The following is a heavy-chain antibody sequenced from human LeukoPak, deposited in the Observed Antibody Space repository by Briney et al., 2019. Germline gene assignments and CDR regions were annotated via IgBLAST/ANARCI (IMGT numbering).Heavy chain of an antibody. Sequence: RGSLRLSCAASGFTFSSYAMHWVRQAPGKGLEWVAVISYDGSNKYYADSVKGRFTISRDNSKNTLYLQMNSLRAEDTAVYYCARDPSGASSSGYFDYWGQGTLVTVSS. CDR1: GFTFSSYA. V-gene: IGHV3-30*01. J-gene: IGHJ4*02. CDR2: ISYDGSNK. CDR3: ARDPSGASSSGYFDY. D-gene: IGHD6-6*01.